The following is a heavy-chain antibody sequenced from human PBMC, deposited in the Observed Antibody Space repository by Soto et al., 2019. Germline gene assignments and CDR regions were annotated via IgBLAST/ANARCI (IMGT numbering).Heavy chain of an antibody. CDR3: ARGYDFWSGYPRPGDWYYYYYDMDV. Sequence: ASVKVSCKASGGTFSSYAISWVRQAPGQGLEWMGGIIPIFGTANYAQKFQGRVTITADESTSTAYMELSSLRSEDTAVYYCARGYDFWSGYPRPGDWYYYYYDMDVWGQGTTVTVSS. J-gene: IGHJ6*02. CDR2: IIPIFGTA. CDR1: GGTFSSYA. D-gene: IGHD3-3*01. V-gene: IGHV1-69*13.